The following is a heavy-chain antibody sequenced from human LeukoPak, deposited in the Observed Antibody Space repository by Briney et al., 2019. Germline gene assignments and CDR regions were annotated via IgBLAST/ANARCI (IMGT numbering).Heavy chain of an antibody. CDR3: AKDSSSGWTWVHYFDS. Sequence: GGSLRLSCAASGFTFSSYGMHWVRQAPGKGLEWVAVISYDGSNKYYADSVKGRFTISRDNSKNTLYLQMNSLRAEDTAVYYCAKDSSSGWTWVHYFDSWGQGTLVTIFS. CDR2: ISYDGSNK. D-gene: IGHD6-19*01. J-gene: IGHJ4*02. CDR1: GFTFSSYG. V-gene: IGHV3-30*18.